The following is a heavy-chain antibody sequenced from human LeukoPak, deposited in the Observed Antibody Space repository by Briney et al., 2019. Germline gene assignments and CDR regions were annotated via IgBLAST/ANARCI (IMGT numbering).Heavy chain of an antibody. CDR2: IYTSGST. Sequence: PSETLSLTCTVSGGSISSYYWSWIRQPAGKGLEWIGRIYTSGSTNYNPSLKSRVTMSVDTSKNQFSLKLSSVTAADTAVYYCAIWGDYYDSSGYYYPRWGQGTLVTVSS. D-gene: IGHD3-22*01. J-gene: IGHJ4*02. CDR1: GGSISSYY. CDR3: AIWGDYYDSSGYYYPR. V-gene: IGHV4-4*07.